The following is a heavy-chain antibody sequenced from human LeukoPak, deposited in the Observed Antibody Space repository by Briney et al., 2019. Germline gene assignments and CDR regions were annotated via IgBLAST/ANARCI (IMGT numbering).Heavy chain of an antibody. CDR1: GYTFTGYY. D-gene: IGHD1-7*01. CDR2: INPNSGGT. V-gene: IGHV1-2*02. Sequence: SVKVSCKASGYTFTGYYMHWVRQAPGQGLEWMGWINPNSGGTNYAQKFQGRVTMTRDTSISTAYMELSRLRSDDTAVYYCARVRPLTGTTDWFDPWGQGTLVTVSS. CDR3: ARVRPLTGTTDWFDP. J-gene: IGHJ5*02.